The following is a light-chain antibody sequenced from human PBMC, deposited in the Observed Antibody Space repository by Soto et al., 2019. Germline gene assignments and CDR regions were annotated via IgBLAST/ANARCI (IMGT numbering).Light chain of an antibody. Sequence: DIVMTQSPDSLAVSLGERATLDCKSSQTVLNSSNNKTYLAWYRQRPGQPPTLLINWASTRQSGVPARFRGSGSGTEFTLTITDLQAEDLAVYYCLQFHTIPWTFGQGTKVDI. V-gene: IGKV4-1*01. J-gene: IGKJ1*01. CDR1: QTVLNSSNNKTY. CDR2: WAS. CDR3: LQFHTIPWT.